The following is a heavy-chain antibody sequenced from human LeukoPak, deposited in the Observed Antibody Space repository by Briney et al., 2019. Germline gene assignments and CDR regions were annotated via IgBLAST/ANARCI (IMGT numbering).Heavy chain of an antibody. CDR1: GGTFSSYA. D-gene: IGHD3-3*01. Sequence: ASVKVSCKASGGTFSSYAISWVRQAPGQGLEWMGGIIPIFGTANYAQKFQGRVTITTDESTSTAYMEPSSLRSEDTAVYYCARSGERTIFGVVTIDDYYMDVWGKGTTVTVSS. V-gene: IGHV1-69*05. J-gene: IGHJ6*03. CDR3: ARSGERTIFGVVTIDDYYMDV. CDR2: IIPIFGTA.